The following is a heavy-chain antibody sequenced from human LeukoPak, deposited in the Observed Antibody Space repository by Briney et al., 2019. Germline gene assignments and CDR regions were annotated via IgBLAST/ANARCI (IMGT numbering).Heavy chain of an antibody. D-gene: IGHD3-10*01. V-gene: IGHV3-23*01. Sequence: GGSLRLSCAASGFTFSAYAMSWVRQAPGKGLEWVSAASGSGGTTYYADSVMGRFTISRDNSKNTVYLQMNVLRAEDPAIYYCAKTEYGSGSYSRVGWFDPWGQGALVTVSS. CDR2: ASGSGGTT. CDR1: GFTFSAYA. J-gene: IGHJ5*02. CDR3: AKTEYGSGSYSRVGWFDP.